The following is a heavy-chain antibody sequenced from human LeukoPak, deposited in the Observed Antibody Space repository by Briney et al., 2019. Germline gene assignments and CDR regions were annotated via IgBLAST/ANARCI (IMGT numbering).Heavy chain of an antibody. CDR2: IYYSGST. V-gene: IGHV4-59*05. D-gene: IGHD3-9*01. J-gene: IGHJ4*02. CDR1: GGSISSYY. CDR3: ARSVVNILTGYYNDY. Sequence: SETLSLTCTVSGGSISSYYWSWIRQPPGKGLEWIGSIYYSGSTYYNPSLKSRVTISVDTSKNQFSLKLSSVTAADTAVYYCARSVVNILTGYYNDYWGQGTLVTVSS.